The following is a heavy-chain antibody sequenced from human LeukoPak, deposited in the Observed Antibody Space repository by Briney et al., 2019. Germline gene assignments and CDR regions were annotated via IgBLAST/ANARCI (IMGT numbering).Heavy chain of an antibody. CDR1: GGSISSYY. CDR3: ARTEDYYYYMDV. J-gene: IGHJ6*03. V-gene: IGHV4-59*01. Sequence: SETLSLTCTVSGGSISSYYWSWIRQPPGKGLEWIGYIYYSGSTNYNPSLKSRVTISVDTSKNQFSLKLSSVTAADTAVYYCARTEDYYYYMDVWGKGTTVTVSS. CDR2: IYYSGST.